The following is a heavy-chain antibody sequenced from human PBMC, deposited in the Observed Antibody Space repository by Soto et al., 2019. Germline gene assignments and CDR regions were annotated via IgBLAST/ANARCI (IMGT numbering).Heavy chain of an antibody. V-gene: IGHV1-18*01. CDR2: ISAYNGNT. CDR1: GYTFTSYG. J-gene: IGHJ6*03. D-gene: IGHD3-3*01. Sequence: ASVKVSCKASGYTFTSYGISWVRQAPGQGLEWMGWISAYNGNTNYAQKLQGRVTMTTDTSTSTAYMELRSLRSDDTAVYYCARGAQYITIWYYYNYYYYMYLRARRTTLTVSS. CDR3: ARGAQYITIWYYYNYYYYMYL.